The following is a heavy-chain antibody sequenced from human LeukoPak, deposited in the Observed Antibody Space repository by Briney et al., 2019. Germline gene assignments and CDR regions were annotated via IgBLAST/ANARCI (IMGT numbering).Heavy chain of an antibody. Sequence: GRSLRLSCAASGFTFRSYGLHWVRQAPGKGLEWVAVISYNGINKYYADSVKGRFTISRDNSKNTLYLQMNSLRAEDTAVYYCARDGSSGWYWVDYWGQGTLVTVSS. V-gene: IGHV3-30*03. CDR1: GFTFRSYG. D-gene: IGHD6-19*01. CDR3: ARDGSSGWYWVDY. J-gene: IGHJ4*02. CDR2: ISYNGINK.